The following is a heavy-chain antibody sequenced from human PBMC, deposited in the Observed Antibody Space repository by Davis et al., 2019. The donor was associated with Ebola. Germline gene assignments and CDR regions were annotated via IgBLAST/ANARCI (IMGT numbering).Heavy chain of an antibody. D-gene: IGHD1-1*01. V-gene: IGHV3-15*05. CDR1: GFTFTSAW. J-gene: IGHJ3*02. CDR3: MSRGLVSATDEAFDI. CDR2: IKSKVSGGTI. Sequence: GGSLRLSCEASGFTFTSAWMSWVRQAPGKGLEWVGRIKSKVSGGTINYAAPVKGRFTISRDDSKNTLYLQMNSLKTEDTAMYYCMSRGLVSATDEAFDIWGQGTVVTVSS.